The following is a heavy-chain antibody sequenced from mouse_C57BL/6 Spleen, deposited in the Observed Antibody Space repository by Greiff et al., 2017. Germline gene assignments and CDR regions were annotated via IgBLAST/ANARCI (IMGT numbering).Heavy chain of an antibody. CDR1: GFTFSSYA. V-gene: IGHV5-4*03. J-gene: IGHJ4*01. CDR2: ISDGGSYT. Sequence: EVMLVESGGGLVKPGGSLKLSCAASGFTFSSYAMSWVRQTPEKRLEWVATISDGGSYTYYPNNVKGRFTISRDSAKNNLYMHISHLKSEDTAMYYCARAGYAMDYWGQGTSVTVSS. CDR3: ARAGYAMDY.